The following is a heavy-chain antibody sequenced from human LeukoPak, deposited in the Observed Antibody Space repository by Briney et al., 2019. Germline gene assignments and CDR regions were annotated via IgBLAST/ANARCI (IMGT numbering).Heavy chain of an antibody. CDR3: AKGRTVTTVVDQ. Sequence: GGSLRLSCAASGFTFSTASLHWVRQAPGRGLEWVSAFDTGFGTYYADSVKGRFTISRDNSKNTLYLQMNSLRAEDTALYYCAKGRTVTTVVDQWGQGTLVIVSS. J-gene: IGHJ4*02. V-gene: IGHV3-23*01. CDR1: GFTFSTAS. D-gene: IGHD4-17*01. CDR2: FDTGFGT.